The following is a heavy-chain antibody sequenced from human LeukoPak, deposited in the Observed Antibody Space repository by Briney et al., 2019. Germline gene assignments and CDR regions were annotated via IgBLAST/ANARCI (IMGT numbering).Heavy chain of an antibody. CDR3: VRIRAAAAEGAFDI. Sequence: PGGSLRLACAAAALTFKTHAMNWVRQAPGKGLEWVSSISNSTYYIYYTDSVKGRFTLSRDNAKNSLYLQMNSLRADDSAVYYCVRIRAAAAEGAFDIWGQGTMVTVSS. D-gene: IGHD6-25*01. CDR1: ALTFKTHA. CDR2: ISNSTYYI. J-gene: IGHJ3*02. V-gene: IGHV3-21*01.